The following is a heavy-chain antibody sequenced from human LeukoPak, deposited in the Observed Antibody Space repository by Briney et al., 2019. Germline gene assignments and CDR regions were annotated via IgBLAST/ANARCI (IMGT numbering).Heavy chain of an antibody. V-gene: IGHV4-61*01. D-gene: IGHD3-22*01. CDR2: IYYSGST. CDR1: GGSISSSSYY. CDR3: ARIHYYDSSGYFPLSHLSHDPLLDV. Sequence: ASETLSLTCTVSGGSISSSSYYWSWIRQPPGKGLEWIGYIYYSGSTNYNPSLKSRVTISLDTSKNQFSLKLRSVTAADTAVYYCARIHYYDSSGYFPLSHLSHDPLLDVWGKGTTVTVSS. J-gene: IGHJ6*04.